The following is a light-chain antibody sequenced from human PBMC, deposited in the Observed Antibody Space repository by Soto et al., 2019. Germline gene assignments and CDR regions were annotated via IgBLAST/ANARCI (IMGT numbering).Light chain of an antibody. V-gene: IGLV2-14*03. J-gene: IGLJ1*01. Sequence: QSALTQPASVSGSPGQSITISCTGTSNDIGAYNFVSWYQQHPGKAPKLMIYDVSNRPSGLSNRFSGSKSGSTASLTISGTQDESEDDHSRSSYTTSSIYVCGTGTKVKVL. CDR3: SSYTTSSIYV. CDR1: SNDIGAYNF. CDR2: DVS.